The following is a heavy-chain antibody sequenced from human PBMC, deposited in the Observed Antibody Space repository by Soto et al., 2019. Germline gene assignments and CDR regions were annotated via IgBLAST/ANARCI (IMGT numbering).Heavy chain of an antibody. J-gene: IGHJ4*02. CDR2: ISAYNGNT. CDR3: ARVPLYYDSSGLYYFDY. Sequence: ASVKVSCKASGYTFTSYYMHCVRQAPGQGLEWMGWISAYNGNTNYAQKLQGRVTMTTDTSTSTAYMELRSLRSDDTAVYYCARVPLYYDSSGLYYFDYWGQGTLVTVSS. CDR1: GYTFTSYY. V-gene: IGHV1-18*04. D-gene: IGHD3-22*01.